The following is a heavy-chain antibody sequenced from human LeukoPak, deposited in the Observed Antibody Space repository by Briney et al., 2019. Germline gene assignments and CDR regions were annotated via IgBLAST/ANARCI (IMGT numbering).Heavy chain of an antibody. Sequence: PSETLSLTCTVSGGSISSSSYYWGWIRQPPGKGLEWIESIYYSGSTYYNPSLKSRVTISVDTSKNQFSLKLSSVTAADTAVYYCARVQSRLSWFDPWGQGTLVTVSS. CDR3: ARVQSRLSWFDP. CDR2: IYYSGST. V-gene: IGHV4-39*07. J-gene: IGHJ5*02. CDR1: GGSISSSSYY.